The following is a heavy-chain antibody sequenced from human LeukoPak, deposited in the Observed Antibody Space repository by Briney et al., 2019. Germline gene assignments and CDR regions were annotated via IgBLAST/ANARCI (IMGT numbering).Heavy chain of an antibody. Sequence: GGSLRLSCAASGFTFSSNWMHWVRQAPGKGLVWVSRINEDGSTTNYADSVKGRSTIFRDNAKNSLYLQMNSLRAEDTAVYYCARGSEWELLSCDFWGQGTVVTVSS. J-gene: IGHJ4*02. CDR2: INEDGSTT. D-gene: IGHD1-26*01. V-gene: IGHV3-74*01. CDR1: GFTFSSNW. CDR3: ARGSEWELLSCDF.